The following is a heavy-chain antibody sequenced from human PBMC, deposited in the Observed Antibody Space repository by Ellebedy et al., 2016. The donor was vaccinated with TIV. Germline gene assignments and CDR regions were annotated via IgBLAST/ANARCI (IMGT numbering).Heavy chain of an antibody. D-gene: IGHD2-15*01. CDR1: GGSISSSSFF. V-gene: IGHV4-39*07. J-gene: IGHJ6*03. CDR2: IYYSGST. CDR3: ARELRAAGGHYMDV. Sequence: MPSETLSLTCTVSGGSISSSSFFWGWIRQPPGKGLEWIGNIYYSGSTYNSPSLRSRVTISVDTSKNQFSLKLNSVTAADTAVYYCARELRAAGGHYMDVWGKGTTVTVSS.